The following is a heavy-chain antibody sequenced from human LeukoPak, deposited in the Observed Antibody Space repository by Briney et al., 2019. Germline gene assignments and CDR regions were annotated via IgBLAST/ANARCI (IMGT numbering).Heavy chain of an antibody. CDR1: GFTFSSYW. Sequence: GRSLRLSCAASGFTFSSYWMSWVRQAPGKGLEWVANIKQDGSEKYYVDSVKGRFTISRDNAKNSLYLQMNSLRAEDTAVYYCARARIVATISPLGYWGQGTLVTVSS. J-gene: IGHJ4*02. CDR2: IKQDGSEK. D-gene: IGHD5-12*01. CDR3: ARARIVATISPLGY. V-gene: IGHV3-7*04.